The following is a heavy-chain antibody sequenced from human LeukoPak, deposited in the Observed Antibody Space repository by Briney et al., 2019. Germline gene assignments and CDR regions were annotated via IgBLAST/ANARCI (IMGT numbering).Heavy chain of an antibody. J-gene: IGHJ4*02. CDR1: GGSLTGYY. Sequence: SETLSLTCAVYGGSLTGYYWSWIRQPPGKGLEWIGEINHSGSTNYNPSLKSRVTISIDTSKNQFSLKLSSVTAADTAVYYCARESRGIAARPGYWGQGTLVTVSS. V-gene: IGHV4-34*01. CDR2: INHSGST. D-gene: IGHD6-6*01. CDR3: ARESRGIAARPGY.